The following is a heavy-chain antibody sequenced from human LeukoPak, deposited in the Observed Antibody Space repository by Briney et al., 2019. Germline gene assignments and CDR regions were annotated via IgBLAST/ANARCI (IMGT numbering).Heavy chain of an antibody. J-gene: IGHJ5*02. CDR3: AKDSGAVAHNWFDP. CDR2: ISWNSGSI. Sequence: PGRSLRLSCAASGFTFDDYAMHWVRQAPGKGLEWVSGISWNSGSIGYADSVKGRFTNSRDNAKNSLYLQMNSLRAEDTALYYCAKDSGAVAHNWFDPWGEGTLVTVSS. V-gene: IGHV3-9*01. D-gene: IGHD6-19*01. CDR1: GFTFDDYA.